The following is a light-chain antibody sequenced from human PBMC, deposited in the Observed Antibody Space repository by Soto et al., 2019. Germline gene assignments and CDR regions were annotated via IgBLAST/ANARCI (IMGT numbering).Light chain of an antibody. J-gene: IGKJ1*01. CDR2: DVS. CDR1: HIIGTW. V-gene: IGKV1-5*01. Sequence: DIQMTQSPSTLSASVGDRVTITCRASHIIGTWVAWYQQKPGEAPKFLIYDVSTLDSGVPSRFSGSGSGTEFTLTISGLQPDDFATYYCQQYSSFSWTFGQGTKVDIK. CDR3: QQYSSFSWT.